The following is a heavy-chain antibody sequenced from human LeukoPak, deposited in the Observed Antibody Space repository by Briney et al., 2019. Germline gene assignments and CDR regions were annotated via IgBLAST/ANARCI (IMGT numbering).Heavy chain of an antibody. CDR1: GYTFTGYY. V-gene: IGHV1-2*02. D-gene: IGHD3-3*01. CDR2: INPNSGGT. CDR3: ARGGPAYYDFWSGPTPRYYFDY. J-gene: IGHJ4*02. Sequence: ASVKVSSKASGYTFTGYYMHWVRQAPGQGLEWMGWINPNSGGTNYAQKFQGRVTMTRDTSISTAYMELSRLRSDDTAVYYCARGGPAYYDFWSGPTPRYYFDYWGQGTLVTVSS.